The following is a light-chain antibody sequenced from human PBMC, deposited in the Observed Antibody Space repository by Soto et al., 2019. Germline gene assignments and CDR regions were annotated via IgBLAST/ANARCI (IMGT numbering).Light chain of an antibody. V-gene: IGLV1-44*01. CDR3: AAWDDSLSGWV. CDR2: SNN. CDR1: SSNIGSNT. J-gene: IGLJ3*02. Sequence: QSVLTQPPSASGTPGQRVTISCSGSSSNIGSNTVNWYQQLPGTAPKLLIYSNNPRPSGVPDRFSGSKSGTSASLAISGLQSEDEADYYCAAWDDSLSGWVFGGGTKRTVL.